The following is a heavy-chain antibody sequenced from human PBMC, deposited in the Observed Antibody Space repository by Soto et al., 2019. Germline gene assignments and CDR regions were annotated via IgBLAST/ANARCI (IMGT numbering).Heavy chain of an antibody. J-gene: IGHJ5*02. CDR1: GFTFDDYA. CDR2: ISWNSGSI. CDR3: AKDKVAFSVRGVGYGWFDP. Sequence: EVQLVESGGGLLQPGRSLRLSCAASGFTFDDYAMHWVRQAPGKGLEGVSGISWNSGSIGYADSVKGRFTISRDNAKNSLYLQMNSLRAEDTALYYCAKDKVAFSVRGVGYGWFDPWGQGTLVTVSS. D-gene: IGHD3-10*01. V-gene: IGHV3-9*01.